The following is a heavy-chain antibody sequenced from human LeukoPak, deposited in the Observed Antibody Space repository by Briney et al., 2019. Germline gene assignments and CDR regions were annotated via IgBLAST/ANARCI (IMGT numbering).Heavy chain of an antibody. CDR1: GGSISSHY. D-gene: IGHD3-22*01. V-gene: IGHV4-59*11. CDR3: ARGSYYYDSSGYYYVNWFDP. CDR2: IYYSGST. Sequence: PSETLSLTCTVSGGSISSHYWSWIRQPPGKGLEWIGYIYYSGSTNYNPSLKSRVTISVDTSKNQFSLKLSSVTAADTVVYYCARGSYYYDSSGYYYVNWFDPWGQGTLVTVSS. J-gene: IGHJ5*02.